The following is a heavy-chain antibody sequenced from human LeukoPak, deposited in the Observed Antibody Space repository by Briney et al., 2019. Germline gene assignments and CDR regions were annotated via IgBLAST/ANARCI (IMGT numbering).Heavy chain of an antibody. CDR2: ISRTGGDT. V-gene: IGHV3-23*01. CDR1: GFTFSSSA. J-gene: IGHJ4*02. CDR3: AKEVRPNDY. D-gene: IGHD6-6*01. Sequence: PGGSLRLSCGASGFTFSSSAMCWVRQAPGKGLEWVSGISRTGGDTYYADSVKGRFTISRDTSKNTLFLQMNSLRAEDTAVYYCAKEVRPNDYWSQGTLVTVSS.